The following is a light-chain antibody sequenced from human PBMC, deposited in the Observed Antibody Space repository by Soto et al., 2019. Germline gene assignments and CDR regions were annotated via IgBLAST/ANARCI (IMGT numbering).Light chain of an antibody. CDR3: SSYTSSSPYV. CDR2: EVS. V-gene: IGLV2-14*01. CDR1: SSDIGGYNH. J-gene: IGLJ1*01. Sequence: QSALTQPASVSGSPGQSITISCAGTSSDIGGYNHVSWYQQHPGKAPKLIIYEVSNRPSGVSNRFSGSKSGNAASLTISGLQAEDEADYYCSSYTSSSPYVFGSRTKLTVL.